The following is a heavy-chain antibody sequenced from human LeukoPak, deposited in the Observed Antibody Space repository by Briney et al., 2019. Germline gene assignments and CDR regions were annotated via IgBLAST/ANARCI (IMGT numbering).Heavy chain of an antibody. J-gene: IGHJ6*02. CDR3: ARYCCYDFLRYYYGMDA. CDR2: INHSGST. D-gene: IGHD3-3*01. Sequence: SETLSLTCAVYGGSFSGYYWSWIRQPPGKGLEWIGEINHSGSTNYNPSLKSRVTISVDTSKNQFSLKLSSVTAADTAVYYCARYCCYDFLRYYYGMDAWGQGTTVTVSS. V-gene: IGHV4-34*01. CDR1: GGSFSGYY.